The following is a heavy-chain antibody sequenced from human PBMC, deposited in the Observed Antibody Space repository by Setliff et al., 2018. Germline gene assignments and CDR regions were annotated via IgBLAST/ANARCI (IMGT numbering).Heavy chain of an antibody. J-gene: IGHJ4*02. D-gene: IGHD3-9*01. CDR3: ARGQTLRHFDWPTAFDY. V-gene: IGHV1-18*01. CDR2: ISXXXXXT. Sequence: ASVKVSCKASGYTFNNYGIIWVRQAPGQGPEWMGWISXXXXXTXYXQIFQGXXTMTTDTPTSTAYMELRSLTSDDTAVYYCARGQTLRHFDWPTAFDYWGLGTLVTVSS. CDR1: GYTFNNYG.